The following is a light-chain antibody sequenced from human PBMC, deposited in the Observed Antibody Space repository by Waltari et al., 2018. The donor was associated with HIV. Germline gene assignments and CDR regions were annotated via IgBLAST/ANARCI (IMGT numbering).Light chain of an antibody. Sequence: LTQPASVSGSPGQSITISCTGTSSDVGGYNYVSWYQQHPGKAPKLMIYEVSNRPSGVSNRFSGSKSGNTASLTISGLQAEDEADYYCSSYTSSSTWVFGGGTKLTVL. V-gene: IGLV2-14*01. CDR3: SSYTSSSTWV. CDR1: SSDVGGYNY. J-gene: IGLJ3*02. CDR2: EVS.